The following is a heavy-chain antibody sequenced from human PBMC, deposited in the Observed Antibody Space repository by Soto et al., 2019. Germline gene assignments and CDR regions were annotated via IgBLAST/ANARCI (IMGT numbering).Heavy chain of an antibody. CDR3: ARSFGWYAIDH. Sequence: QMQLQESGPGLVKPSETLSLTCAVSSASIITEQRWTWVRQPPGKGLEWIGEIHHSGSTNNNPSRRSRVPMSVDKSKNQFSLSLNSVTAADTALYYCARSFGWYAIDHWGQGTLVIVSS. CDR1: SASIITEQR. V-gene: IGHV4-4*02. CDR2: IHHSGST. J-gene: IGHJ4*02. D-gene: IGHD6-19*01.